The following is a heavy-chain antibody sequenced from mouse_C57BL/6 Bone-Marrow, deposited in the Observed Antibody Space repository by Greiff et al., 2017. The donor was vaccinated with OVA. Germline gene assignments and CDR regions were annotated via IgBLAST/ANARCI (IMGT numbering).Heavy chain of an antibody. J-gene: IGHJ4*01. CDR1: GYTFTSYW. Sequence: QVQLQQPGAELVKPGASVKLSCKASGYTFTSYWMHWVKQRPGQGLEWIGMIHPNSGSTNYNEKFKSKATLTVDKSSSTAYMQLSSLTSEDSAVYYCARERGLLRYYAMDYWCQGTSVTVSS. V-gene: IGHV1-64*01. CDR2: IHPNSGST. D-gene: IGHD1-1*01. CDR3: ARERGLLRYYAMDY.